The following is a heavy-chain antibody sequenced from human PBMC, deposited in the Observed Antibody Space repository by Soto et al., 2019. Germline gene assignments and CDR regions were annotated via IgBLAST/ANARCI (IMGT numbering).Heavy chain of an antibody. CDR3: ARVPGTYYVGGFDY. D-gene: IGHD1-26*01. Sequence: SVKVSCKASGGTFTTYSISWVRQAPGQGLEWMGGIIPIFGTANYAQRFQGRVTITADESTSTAYMELSSLRSDDTAVYYCARVPGTYYVGGFDYWGQGTLVTVSS. CDR1: GGTFTTYS. J-gene: IGHJ4*02. CDR2: IIPIFGTA. V-gene: IGHV1-69*13.